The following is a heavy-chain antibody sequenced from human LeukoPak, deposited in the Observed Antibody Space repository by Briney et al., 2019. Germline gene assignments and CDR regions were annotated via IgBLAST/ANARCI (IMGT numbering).Heavy chain of an antibody. CDR3: AKDSAFYYIDV. CDR2: ISYDGSNK. CDR1: GFTFSSYG. V-gene: IGHV3-30*18. D-gene: IGHD3-10*01. J-gene: IGHJ6*03. Sequence: PGGSLRLSCAASGFTFSSYGMHWVRQAPGKGLEWVAMISYDGSNKYYADSVKGRFTISRDNSKNTLYLQMNSLKGDDTAVYYCAKDSAFYYIDVWGKGTTVIISS.